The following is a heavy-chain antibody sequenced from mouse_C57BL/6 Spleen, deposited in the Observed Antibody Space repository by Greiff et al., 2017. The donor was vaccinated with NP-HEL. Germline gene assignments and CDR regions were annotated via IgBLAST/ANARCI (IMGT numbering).Heavy chain of an antibody. CDR3: ARELYGSSYDWYFDV. CDR1: GYTFTSYW. CDR2: INPSNGGT. D-gene: IGHD1-1*01. Sequence: QVQLQQPGAELVKPGASVKLSCKASGYTFTSYWMHWVKQRPGRGLEWIGNINPSNGGTNYNEKFKSKATLTVDKSSSTAYMQLSSLTSEDSAVYYCARELYGSSYDWYFDVWGTGTTVTVSS. V-gene: IGHV1-53*01. J-gene: IGHJ1*03.